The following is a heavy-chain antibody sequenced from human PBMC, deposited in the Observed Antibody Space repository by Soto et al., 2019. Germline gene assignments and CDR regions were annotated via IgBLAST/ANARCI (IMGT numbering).Heavy chain of an antibody. V-gene: IGHV3-23*01. CDR2: ISGSGVST. Sequence: GGSLRLSCAASGFTFSSYAVSWVRQAPGKGLEWVSAISGSGVSTCYADSVKGRFTISRDNSKNTLYLQMNSLRAEDTAVYYCAKVRSNYYYYYGMDVWGQGTTVTVSS. CDR1: GFTFSSYA. J-gene: IGHJ6*02. CDR3: AKVRSNYYYYYGMDV.